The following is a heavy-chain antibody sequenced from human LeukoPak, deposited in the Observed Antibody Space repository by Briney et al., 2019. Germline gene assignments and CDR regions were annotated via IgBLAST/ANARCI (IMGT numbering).Heavy chain of an antibody. D-gene: IGHD3-22*01. J-gene: IGHJ4*02. Sequence: GGSLRLSCVASGFSFSRFGMNWVRQAPGKGLEWVSYISSSSSTIYYADSVKGRFTISRDNAKNSLYLQMNSLRAEDTAVYYCARGAYYYEDWGQGTLVTVSS. CDR1: GFSFSRFG. CDR3: ARGAYYYED. V-gene: IGHV3-48*01. CDR2: ISSSSSTI.